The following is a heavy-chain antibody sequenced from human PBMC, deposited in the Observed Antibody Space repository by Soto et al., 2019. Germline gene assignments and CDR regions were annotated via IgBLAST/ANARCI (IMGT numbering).Heavy chain of an antibody. CDR2: ISYGGSNQ. CDR1: GFTFSTYA. D-gene: IGHD6-6*01. J-gene: IGHJ5*02. CDR3: ARQGESSSIDP. Sequence: QVQLVESGGGVVQPGRSLRLSCAASGFTFSTYAIHWVRQAPGKGLEWVGVISYGGSNQYYADSVKGRFIISGDNSKNTLELQNDTLRAEDTAVYYCARQGESSSIDPWGQGTLVTVSS. V-gene: IGHV3-30-3*01.